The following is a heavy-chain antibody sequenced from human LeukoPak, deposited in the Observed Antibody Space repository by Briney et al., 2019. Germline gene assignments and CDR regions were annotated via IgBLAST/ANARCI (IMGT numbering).Heavy chain of an antibody. CDR1: GYTFTSYG. D-gene: IGHD3-3*01. Sequence: ASVNVSCKASGYTFTSYGISWVRQAPGQGLEWMGWISAYNGNTNYAQRLQGRVTMTTDTSTSTAYMELRSLRSDDTAVYYCARVDRIWSGYYSLPNWFDPWGQGTLVTVSS. CDR2: ISAYNGNT. V-gene: IGHV1-18*01. J-gene: IGHJ5*02. CDR3: ARVDRIWSGYYSLPNWFDP.